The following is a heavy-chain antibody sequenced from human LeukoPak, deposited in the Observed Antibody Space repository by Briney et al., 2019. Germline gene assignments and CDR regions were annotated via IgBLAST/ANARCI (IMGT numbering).Heavy chain of an antibody. J-gene: IGHJ4*02. CDR1: GFTFSSYS. CDR3: AKERPVTGAIDY. V-gene: IGHV3-21*04. Sequence: PGGSLRLSCAASGFTFSSYSMNWVRQAPGKGLEWVSSISSSSSYIYYADSVKGRFTISRDNAKNSLYLQMNSLRAEDTALYYCAKERPVTGAIDYWGQGTLVTVSS. D-gene: IGHD7-27*01. CDR2: ISSSSSYI.